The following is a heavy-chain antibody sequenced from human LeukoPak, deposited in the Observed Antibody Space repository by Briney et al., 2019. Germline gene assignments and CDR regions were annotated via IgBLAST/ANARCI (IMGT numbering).Heavy chain of an antibody. CDR1: GFTFSSYA. CDR2: ISYDGSNK. D-gene: IGHD2-2*01. CDR3: ARDDCSSTSCYVGYYYGMDV. V-gene: IGHV3-30-3*01. Sequence: GRSLRLSCAASGFTFSSYAMHWVRRAPGKGLEWVAVISYDGSNKYYADSVKGRLTISRDNSKNTLYLQMNSLRAEDTAVYYCARDDCSSTSCYVGYYYGMDVWGQGTTVTVSS. J-gene: IGHJ6*02.